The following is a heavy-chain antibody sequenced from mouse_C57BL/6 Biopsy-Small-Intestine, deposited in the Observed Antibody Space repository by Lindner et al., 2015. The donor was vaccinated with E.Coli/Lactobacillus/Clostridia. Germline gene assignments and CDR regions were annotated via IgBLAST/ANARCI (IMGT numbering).Heavy chain of an antibody. CDR2: INPNYGTT. V-gene: IGHV1-39*01. CDR1: GYSFTDFN. CDR3: ARVYYYGSWGY. J-gene: IGHJ2*01. D-gene: IGHD1-1*01. Sequence: VQLQESGPELVKPGASVKIPCKASGYSFTDFNMNWVKQSNGKSLEWIGIINPNYGTTNYNQKFKDKATLTVDQSSNTAYMQLNSLTSEDSAVYYCARVYYYGSWGYWGQGTTLTVSS.